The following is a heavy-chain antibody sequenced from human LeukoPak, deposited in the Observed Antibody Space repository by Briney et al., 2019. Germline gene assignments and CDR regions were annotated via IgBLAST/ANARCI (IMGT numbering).Heavy chain of an antibody. CDR2: ISYDGSNK. CDR3: AKDAFDI. V-gene: IGHV3-30*18. J-gene: IGHJ3*02. CDR1: GFTFSSYG. Sequence: PGGSLRLSCEASGFTFSSYGMHWVRQAPGKGLEWVAVISYDGSNKYYADSVKGRFTISRDNSKNTLYLQMNSLRAEDTAVYYCAKDAFDIWGQGTMVTVSS.